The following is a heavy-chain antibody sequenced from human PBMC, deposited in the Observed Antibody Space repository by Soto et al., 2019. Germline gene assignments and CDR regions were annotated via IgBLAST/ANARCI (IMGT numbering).Heavy chain of an antibody. V-gene: IGHV3-23*01. Sequence: EVQLLESGGGLVQPGGSLRLSCAASGFTFSSYAMSWVRQAPGKGLEWVSAISGSGGSTYYADSVKGRFTISRDNSKNTLYLQMNSLRAEDTAVYYCDIRGGGSGSPPPPYWGQGTLVTVSS. CDR1: GFTFSSYA. CDR2: ISGSGGST. J-gene: IGHJ4*02. CDR3: DIRGGGSGSPPPPY. D-gene: IGHD3-10*01.